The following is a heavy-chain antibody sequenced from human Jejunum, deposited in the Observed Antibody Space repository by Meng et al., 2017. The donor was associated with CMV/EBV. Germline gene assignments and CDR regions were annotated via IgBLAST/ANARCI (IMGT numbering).Heavy chain of an antibody. D-gene: IGHD1-7*01. CDR1: GGPFIHSA. CDR2: IISILDKT. V-gene: IGHV1-69*04. Sequence: SCTASGGPFIHSATSWVRQSPGQGLEWMGNIISILDKTNCAQKLQGRVTITAYKAMSTVYMELSSLRSDDTAVYYCAGGLGGTIDYWGQGTLVTVSS. J-gene: IGHJ4*02. CDR3: AGGLGGTIDY.